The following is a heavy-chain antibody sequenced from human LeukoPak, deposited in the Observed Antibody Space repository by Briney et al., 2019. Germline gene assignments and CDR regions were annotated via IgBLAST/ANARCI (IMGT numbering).Heavy chain of an antibody. J-gene: IGHJ3*02. Sequence: SETLSLTCAVYGGSFSGYYWSWIRQPPGKGLEWIGEINHSGSTNYNPSLKSRVTISVDTSKNQFSLKLSSVTAADTAVYYCARGDLLLWWRRLGAFDIWGQGTMVTVSS. V-gene: IGHV4-34*01. D-gene: IGHD2-21*02. CDR3: ARGDLLLWWRRLGAFDI. CDR2: INHSGST. CDR1: GGSFSGYY.